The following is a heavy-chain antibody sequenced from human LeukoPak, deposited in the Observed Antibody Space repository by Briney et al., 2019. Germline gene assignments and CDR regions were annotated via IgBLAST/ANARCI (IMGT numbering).Heavy chain of an antibody. CDR1: GFTFSSYS. Sequence: GGSLRLSCAASGFTFSSYSMNWVRQAPGKGLEWVSSISSSSSYIYYADSVKGRFTISRDNAKNSLYLQMNSLRAEDTAVYYCASSRGAYFDFWSGYVPFDYWGQGTLVTVSS. CDR2: ISSSSSYI. V-gene: IGHV3-21*04. CDR3: ASSRGAYFDFWSGYVPFDY. D-gene: IGHD3-3*01. J-gene: IGHJ4*02.